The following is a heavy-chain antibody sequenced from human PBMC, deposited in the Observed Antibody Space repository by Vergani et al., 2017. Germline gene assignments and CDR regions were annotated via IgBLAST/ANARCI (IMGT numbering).Heavy chain of an antibody. CDR3: ARHRGSVGFFPSSYFYGMDV. D-gene: IGHD3-10*01. CDR1: DSSIMTNPY. J-gene: IGHJ6*02. V-gene: IGHV4-38-2*01. CDR2: IHHSGDT. Sequence: QVQLQESGPGLVKPSETLTLPCDVSDSSIMTNPYWGWFRQSPGKGLEWIGCIHHSGDTHYNSSLKSRVSISIVSSSKFSLSLTSVTAADTAIYYCARHRGSVGFFPSSYFYGMDVWVHGTTVTVSS.